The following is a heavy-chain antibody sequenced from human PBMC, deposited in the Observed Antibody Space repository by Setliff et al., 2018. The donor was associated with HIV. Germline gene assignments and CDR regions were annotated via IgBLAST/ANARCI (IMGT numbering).Heavy chain of an antibody. D-gene: IGHD3-10*01. CDR3: ARVVVGELLPLDY. J-gene: IGHJ4*02. Sequence: SETLSLTCTVSGGSISSGSYFWTWIRQPAGKGLEWIGRIYTSGSTNYNPSLKSRVTISVDTSKNQFSLKLRSATAADTAVYYCARVVVGELLPLDYWGQGILVTVSS. CDR2: IYTSGST. CDR1: GGSISSGSYF. V-gene: IGHV4-61*02.